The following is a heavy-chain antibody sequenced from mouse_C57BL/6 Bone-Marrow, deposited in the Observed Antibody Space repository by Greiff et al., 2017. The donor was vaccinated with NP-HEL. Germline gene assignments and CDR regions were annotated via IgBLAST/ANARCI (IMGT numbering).Heavy chain of an antibody. Sequence: EVQLQQSGPELVKPGASVKISCKASGYSFTGYYMNWVKQSPEKSLEWIGEINPSTGGTTYNQKFKAKATLTVDKSSSTAYMQLKSLTSEDSAVYYCARWRGNYKIYYAMDYWGQGTSVTVSS. CDR2: INPSTGGT. CDR1: GYSFTGYY. J-gene: IGHJ4*01. V-gene: IGHV1-42*01. CDR3: ARWRGNYKIYYAMDY. D-gene: IGHD2-1*01.